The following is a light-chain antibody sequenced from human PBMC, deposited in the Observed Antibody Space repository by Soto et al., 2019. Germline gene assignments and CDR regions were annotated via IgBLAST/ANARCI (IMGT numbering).Light chain of an antibody. V-gene: IGLV2-14*01. Sequence: QSALTQPASVSGSPGQSITISCTETSSDVGGYNSVSWYQQHPGKAPKLMIFEVSNRPSGVSNRFSGSKSGNTASLTISGLHTEDEADYYCSSYTTTSTLWVFGGGIKLTVL. CDR2: EVS. CDR3: SSYTTTSTLWV. J-gene: IGLJ3*02. CDR1: SSDVGGYNS.